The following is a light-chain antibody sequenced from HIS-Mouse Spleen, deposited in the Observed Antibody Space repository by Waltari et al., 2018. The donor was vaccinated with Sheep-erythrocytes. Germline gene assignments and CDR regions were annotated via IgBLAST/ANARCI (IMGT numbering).Light chain of an antibody. CDR2: EGS. CDR1: SSDVGGYNY. CDR3: CSYAGSSTPWV. V-gene: IGLV2-23*01. Sequence: QSALTQPPSASGSPGQSVTISCTGTSSDVGGYNYVSWYQQHPGKATTSMIYEGSKLPPGVSNGFSGSKSGSTASLTISGLQAEDEADYYCCSYAGSSTPWVFGGGTKLTVL. J-gene: IGLJ3*02.